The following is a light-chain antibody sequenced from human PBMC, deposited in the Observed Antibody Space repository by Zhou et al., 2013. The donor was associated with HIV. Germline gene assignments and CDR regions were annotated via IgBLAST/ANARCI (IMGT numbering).Light chain of an antibody. CDR1: QSVSSNS. CDR3: QQFET. Sequence: EIELTQSPGTLALSPGQRATLSCRASQSVSSNSLAWYQQKPGRAPRLLLYDTSKRATGTPDRFGGGGSGTDFTHTISRLQPEDFAVYYCQQFETFGQGTKLEI. V-gene: IGKV3-20*01. J-gene: IGKJ2*01. CDR2: DTS.